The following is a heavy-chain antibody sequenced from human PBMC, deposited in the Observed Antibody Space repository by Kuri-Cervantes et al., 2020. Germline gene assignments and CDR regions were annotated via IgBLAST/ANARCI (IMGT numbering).Heavy chain of an antibody. CDR2: IIPILGTA. CDR3: ARDPPYDSSGYYYGAHAFDI. J-gene: IGHJ3*02. Sequence: SVKVSCKASGGTFSNYAISWVRQAPGQGLEWMGGIIPILGTANYAQKFQGRVTITADESTSTAYMELSSLRSEDTAVYYCARDPPYDSSGYYYGAHAFDIWGQGTMVTVSS. D-gene: IGHD3-22*01. CDR1: GGTFSNYA. V-gene: IGHV1-69*13.